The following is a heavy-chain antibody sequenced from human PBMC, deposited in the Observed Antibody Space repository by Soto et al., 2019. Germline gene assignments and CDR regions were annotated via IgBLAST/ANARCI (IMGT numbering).Heavy chain of an antibody. CDR1: GGTFSSYA. V-gene: IGHV1-69*13. J-gene: IGHJ6*02. D-gene: IGHD5-18*01. Sequence: GASVKVSCKASGGTFSSYAISWVRQAPGQGLEWMGGIIPIFGTANYAQKFQGRVTITADESTSTAYMELSSLRSEDTAVYYCARVSSSAMVDYYYYYGMDVWGQGTTVTVSS. CDR2: IIPIFGTA. CDR3: ARVSSSAMVDYYYYYGMDV.